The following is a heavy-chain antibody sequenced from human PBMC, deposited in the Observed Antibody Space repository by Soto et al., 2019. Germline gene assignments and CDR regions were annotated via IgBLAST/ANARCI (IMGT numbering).Heavy chain of an antibody. CDR2: TYYRSKWYN. CDR3: ARGRDYEGTTYYVDWFDP. CDR1: GDSVSSNSAA. D-gene: IGHD2-2*01. J-gene: IGHJ5*02. V-gene: IGHV6-1*01. Sequence: KQSQTLSLTCAISGDSVSSNSAAWNWIRQSPSRGLEWLGKTYYRSKWYNDYAVSLKGRITINPDTSKNQFSLQLNSVTPEDTAVYYCARGRDYEGTTYYVDWFDPWGQGTLVTVSS.